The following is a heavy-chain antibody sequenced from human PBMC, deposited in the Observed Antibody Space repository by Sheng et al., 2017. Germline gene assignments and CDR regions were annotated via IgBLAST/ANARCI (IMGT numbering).Heavy chain of an antibody. J-gene: IGHJ6*03. CDR3: AKKDGAAAVNYYYYYYMDV. CDR2: IRYDGSNK. CDR1: GFTFSSYG. V-gene: IGHV3-30*02. D-gene: IGHD6-13*01. Sequence: QVQLVESGGGVVQPGGSLRLSCAASGFTFSSYGMHWVRQAPGKGLEWVAFIRYDGSNKYYADSVKGRFTISRDNSKNTLYLQMNSLRAEDTAVYYCAKKDGAAAVNYYYYYYMDVWGKGTTVTVSS.